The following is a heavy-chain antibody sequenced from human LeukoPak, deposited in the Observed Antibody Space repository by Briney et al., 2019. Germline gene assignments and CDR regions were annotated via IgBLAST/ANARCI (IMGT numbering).Heavy chain of an antibody. V-gene: IGHV3-33*01. CDR3: ARDQSSGSSYFDY. CDR2: IWYDGSNK. J-gene: IGHJ4*02. Sequence: GGSLRLSCAASGFTFSSYGMHWVGQAPGKGLEWVAVIWYDGSNKYYADSVKGRFTISRDNSKNTLYLQMNSLRAEDTAVYYCARDQSSGSSYFDYWGQGTLVTVSS. CDR1: GFTFSSYG. D-gene: IGHD6-19*01.